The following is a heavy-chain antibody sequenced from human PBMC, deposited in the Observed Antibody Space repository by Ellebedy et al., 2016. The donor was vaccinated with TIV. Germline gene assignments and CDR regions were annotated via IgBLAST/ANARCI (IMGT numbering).Heavy chain of an antibody. J-gene: IGHJ4*02. CDR1: GASLSSAY. CDR3: ARGGSFANF. V-gene: IGHV4-4*07. D-gene: IGHD1-26*01. CDR2: IYSSGNT. Sequence: MPSETLSLTFTVPGASLSSAYWSWIRQFAGKGLEWIGCIYSSGNTNYNPSLKSRVTMSLDTSKNHFSLKLTSVTAADTARYYCARGGSFANFWGQGILVTVSS.